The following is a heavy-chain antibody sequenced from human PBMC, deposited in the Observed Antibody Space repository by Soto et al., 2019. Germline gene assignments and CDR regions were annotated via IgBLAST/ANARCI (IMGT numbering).Heavy chain of an antibody. D-gene: IGHD3-3*02. CDR3: AKVSRPSRISTPDFDY. CDR1: GFTLSSYS. CDR2: ISYDGNTQ. V-gene: IGHV3-30-3*01. J-gene: IGHJ4*02. Sequence: GGSLRLSCAGSGFTLSSYSIHWVRQAPGKGLDWVAVISYDGNTQFYGDSVKGRFIVSRDNSRNTLYLQLNNLQAEDTAVYYCAKVSRPSRISTPDFDYWGQRTLVTVSS.